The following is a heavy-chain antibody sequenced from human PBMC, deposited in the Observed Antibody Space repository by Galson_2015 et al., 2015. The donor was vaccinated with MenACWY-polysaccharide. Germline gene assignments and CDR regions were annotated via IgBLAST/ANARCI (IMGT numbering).Heavy chain of an antibody. Sequence: SVKVSCKASGYTFTSYDINWVRQATGQGLEWMGWMNPNSGNTGYAQKFQGRVTMTRNTSISTAYIELSSLRSEDTAVYYCARDNRNLLDDYRPYYYYYYMDVWGKGTTVTVSS. J-gene: IGHJ6*03. CDR2: MNPNSGNT. D-gene: IGHD4-11*01. V-gene: IGHV1-8*01. CDR3: ARDNRNLLDDYRPYYYYYYMDV. CDR1: GYTFTSYD.